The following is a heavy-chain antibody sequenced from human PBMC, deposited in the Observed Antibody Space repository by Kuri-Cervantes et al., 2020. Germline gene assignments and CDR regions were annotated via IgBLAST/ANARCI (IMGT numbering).Heavy chain of an antibody. V-gene: IGHV1-2*02. Sequence: ASVKVSCKASGYTFTSYGISWVRQAPGQGLEWMGGIIPIFGTANYAQKFQGRVTMTRDTSISTAYMELSRLRSDDTAVYYCARGGVVAPWGQGTLVTVSS. J-gene: IGHJ5*02. CDR2: IIPIFGTA. D-gene: IGHD2-15*01. CDR1: GYTFTSYG. CDR3: ARGGVVAP.